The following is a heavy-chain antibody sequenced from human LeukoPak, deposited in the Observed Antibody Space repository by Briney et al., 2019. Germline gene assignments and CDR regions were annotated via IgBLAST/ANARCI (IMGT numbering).Heavy chain of an antibody. CDR1: GFTFSSYA. V-gene: IGHV3-23*01. D-gene: IGHD2-2*01. CDR3: AKGPQYCSSTSCSYYFYYGMDV. CDR2: ISGSGGST. J-gene: IGHJ6*02. Sequence: GGSLRLSCAASGFTFSSYAMSWVRQAPGKGLEWVSAISGSGGSTYYAASVKGRFTISRDNSKNTLYLQMNSLRAEDTAVYYCAKGPQYCSSTSCSYYFYYGMDVWGQGTTVTVSS.